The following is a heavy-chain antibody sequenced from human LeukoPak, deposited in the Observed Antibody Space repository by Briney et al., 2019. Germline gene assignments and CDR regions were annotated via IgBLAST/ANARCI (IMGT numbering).Heavy chain of an antibody. CDR3: AHWTVKDSSGYPNWFDP. V-gene: IGHV2-5*02. D-gene: IGHD3-22*01. Sequence: SGPTLVNPTQTLTLTCTFSGFSLSTSGVGVGWIRQPPGKALEWLALSYWDDDKRYSPSLRSRLTITKDTSKNQVVLTMTNMDPVDTATYYCAHWTVKDSSGYPNWFDPWGQGTLVTVSS. CDR1: GFSLSTSGVG. J-gene: IGHJ5*02. CDR2: SYWDDDK.